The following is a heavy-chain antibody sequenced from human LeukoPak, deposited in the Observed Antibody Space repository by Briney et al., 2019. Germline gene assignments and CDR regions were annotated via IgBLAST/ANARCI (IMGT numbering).Heavy chain of an antibody. J-gene: IGHJ4*02. CDR2: ISHRGTT. CDR1: GYSISTGYH. V-gene: IGHV4-38-2*01. D-gene: IGHD3-22*01. Sequence: SETLSLTCAVSGYSISTGYHWGWIRQPPGKGLEWIGTISHRGTTYYNLSLKSRLTISVDTSNNQFSLKLISVTAADTAVYYCARGGEFYYDSSHYWGQGILVTASS. CDR3: ARGGEFYYDSSHY.